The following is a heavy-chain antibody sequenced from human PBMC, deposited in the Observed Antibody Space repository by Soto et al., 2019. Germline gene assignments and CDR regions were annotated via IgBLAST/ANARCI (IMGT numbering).Heavy chain of an antibody. Sequence: QVQLQQWGAGLLKPSETLSLTCAVYGGSFSGYYWCWIRQPPGKGLEWMGEINHSGSTNYNPSLKSRIPLSVDTSKNQFPLKLSSVTAADTDVYYCARGVRGRLVREINYYYYYMDVWGKGTTVTLSS. J-gene: IGHJ6*03. V-gene: IGHV4-34*01. CDR2: INHSGST. CDR3: ARGVRGRLVREINYYYYYMDV. CDR1: GGSFSGYY. D-gene: IGHD6-19*01.